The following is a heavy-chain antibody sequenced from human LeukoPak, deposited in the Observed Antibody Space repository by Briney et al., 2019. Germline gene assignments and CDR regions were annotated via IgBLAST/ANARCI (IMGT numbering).Heavy chain of an antibody. D-gene: IGHD5-18*01. Sequence: GGSLRLSCAASGFTFSSYWMSWVRQAPGKGLEWVANIKQDGSEKYYVDSVKGRFTISRDNTKNSLYLQMNSLRAEDTAVYYCARDEGIQLWGGFDYWGQGTLVTVSS. J-gene: IGHJ4*02. CDR2: IKQDGSEK. CDR1: GFTFSSYW. CDR3: ARDEGIQLWGGFDY. V-gene: IGHV3-7*01.